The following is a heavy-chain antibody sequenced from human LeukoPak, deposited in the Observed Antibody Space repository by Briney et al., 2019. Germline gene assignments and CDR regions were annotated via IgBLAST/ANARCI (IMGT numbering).Heavy chain of an antibody. CDR3: ARSPGYYFDY. CDR2: VYYSGST. CDR1: GGSISSYY. J-gene: IGHJ4*02. V-gene: IGHV4-59*01. D-gene: IGHD3-10*01. Sequence: SETLSLTCTVSGGSISSYYWSWIRQSPGKGLEWIGYVYYSGSTNYNPSLKSRVTISVDTSKNQFSLKLSSVTAADTAVYYCARSPGYYFDYWGQGTLVTVSS.